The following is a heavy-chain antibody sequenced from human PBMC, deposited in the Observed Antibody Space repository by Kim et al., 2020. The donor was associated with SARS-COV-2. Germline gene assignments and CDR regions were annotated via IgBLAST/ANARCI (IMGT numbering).Heavy chain of an antibody. Sequence: DKRYSPSLKSRLTITKDTSKNQVVLTMTNMDPVDTATYYCAHRQWNDIPHWGQGTLVTVSS. D-gene: IGHD1-1*01. CDR2: DK. V-gene: IGHV2-5*01. J-gene: IGHJ4*02. CDR3: AHRQWNDIPH.